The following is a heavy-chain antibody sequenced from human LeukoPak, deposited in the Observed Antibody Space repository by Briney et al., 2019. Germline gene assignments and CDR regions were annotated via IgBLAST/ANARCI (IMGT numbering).Heavy chain of an antibody. CDR2: ISAYNGNT. CDR3: ARDRNWVATLFDAFDI. CDR1: GYTFTNYG. Sequence: GASVKVSCKASGYTFTNYGITWVRQAPGQGLEWMGWISAYNGNTNYAQKLQGRVTLSTDTSTSTAYMELRSLRSDDTAVYYCARDRNWVATLFDAFDIWGQGTMVTVSS. V-gene: IGHV1-18*01. J-gene: IGHJ3*02. D-gene: IGHD5-12*01.